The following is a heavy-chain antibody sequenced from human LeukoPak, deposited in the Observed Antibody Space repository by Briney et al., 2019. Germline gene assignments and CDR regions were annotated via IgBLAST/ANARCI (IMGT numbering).Heavy chain of an antibody. D-gene: IGHD3-3*01. CDR2: IYPGDSDT. CDR3: ARQPFGVNSYYDFWSGYLKIHYAAFDI. Sequence: GESLKISCQASGYSFTTHWIGWVRQMPGKGLEWMGIIYPGDSDTRYSPSFQGHVTISADKSISTAYLQWSSLKASDTAMYFCARQPFGVNSYYDFWSGYLKIHYAAFDIWGQGTMVTVSS. CDR1: GYSFTTHW. J-gene: IGHJ3*02. V-gene: IGHV5-51*01.